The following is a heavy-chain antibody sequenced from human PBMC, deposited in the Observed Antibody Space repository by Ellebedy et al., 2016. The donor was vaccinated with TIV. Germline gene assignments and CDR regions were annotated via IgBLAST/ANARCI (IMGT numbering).Heavy chain of an antibody. CDR2: ISYDGCNK. CDR1: GFPFSTYA. Sequence: GESLKISCAASGFPFSTYAMYWVRQAPGKGLEWVAVISYDGCNKNYADSVKGRFTLSRDNSKNKLYLQMNSLRAEDTAVYYCARDVLIAAIGSNRDYYWYYYMDVWGKGATVTVSS. CDR3: ARDVLIAAIGSNRDYYWYYYMDV. J-gene: IGHJ6*03. D-gene: IGHD2-15*01. V-gene: IGHV3-30*04.